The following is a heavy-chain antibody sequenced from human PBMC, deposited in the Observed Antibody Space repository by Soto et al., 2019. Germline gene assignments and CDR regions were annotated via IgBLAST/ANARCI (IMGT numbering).Heavy chain of an antibody. D-gene: IGHD6-6*01. CDR1: GYAFTGYY. Sequence: VASVKVSCKASGYAFTGYYMHWVRQAPGQGLEWMGWINPNSGGTNYAQKFQGWVTMTRDTSISTAYMELSRLRSDDTAVYYCARDLGGIAARSDMDYYGMDVWGQGTTVTVSS. CDR3: ARDLGGIAARSDMDYYGMDV. V-gene: IGHV1-2*04. CDR2: INPNSGGT. J-gene: IGHJ6*02.